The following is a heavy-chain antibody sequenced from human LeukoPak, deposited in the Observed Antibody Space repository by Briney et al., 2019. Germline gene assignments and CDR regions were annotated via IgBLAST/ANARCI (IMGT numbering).Heavy chain of an antibody. Sequence: ASVKVSCKASGYTFTGYYIHWVRQAPGQGLEWMGIINPSGGNTNYAQKFQGRVTMTRDTSTSTVYMELSSLRSEDTAVYYCARFLKGCTTTYCYARFDYWGQGTLVTVSS. V-gene: IGHV1-46*01. CDR2: INPSGGNT. D-gene: IGHD2-2*01. CDR3: ARFLKGCTTTYCYARFDY. CDR1: GYTFTGYY. J-gene: IGHJ4*02.